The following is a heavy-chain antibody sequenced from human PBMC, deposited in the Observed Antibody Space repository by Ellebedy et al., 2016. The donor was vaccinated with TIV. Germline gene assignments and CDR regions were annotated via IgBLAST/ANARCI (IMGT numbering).Heavy chain of an antibody. CDR2: IIPIFGTA. D-gene: IGHD2-2*01. CDR1: GGTFSSYA. CDR3: ARQIVVVPAAMRVHYYGMDV. J-gene: IGHJ6*02. V-gene: IGHV1-69*13. Sequence: SVKVSXXASGGTFSSYAISWVRQAPGQGLEWMGGIIPIFGTANYAQKFQGRVTITADESTSTAYMELSSLRSEDTAVYYCARQIVVVPAAMRVHYYGMDVWGQGTTVTVSS.